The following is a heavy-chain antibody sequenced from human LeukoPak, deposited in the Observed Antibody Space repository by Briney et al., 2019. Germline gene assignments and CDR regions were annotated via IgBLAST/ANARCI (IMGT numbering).Heavy chain of an antibody. J-gene: IGHJ4*02. CDR3: ARGSDFWSGYSFDN. CDR1: GGSISTYY. Sequence: PSETLSLTCTVSGGSISTYYWSWIRQAPGKGLEWIGYVYYSGSTEYDPSLKSRVTTSVDTSKNQFSLKMNSVTAADTAVYYCARGSDFWSGYSFDNWGQGTPVTVSS. V-gene: IGHV4-59*01. CDR2: VYYSGST. D-gene: IGHD3-3*01.